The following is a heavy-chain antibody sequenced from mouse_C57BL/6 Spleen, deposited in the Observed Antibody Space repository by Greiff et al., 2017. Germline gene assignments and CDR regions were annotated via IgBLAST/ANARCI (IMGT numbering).Heavy chain of an antibody. V-gene: IGHV1-72*01. CDR2: IDPNSGGT. D-gene: IGHD2-4*01. CDR3: ARAYYDYDYCDY. CDR1: GYTFTSYW. J-gene: IGHJ2*01. Sequence: VQLLQPGAELVKPGASVKLSCKASGYTFTSYWMHWVKQRPGRGLEWIGRIDPNSGGTKYNEKFKSKVTLTVDKPSSTAYMQLSSLTSEDSAVYYCARAYYDYDYCDYWGQGTTLTVSS.